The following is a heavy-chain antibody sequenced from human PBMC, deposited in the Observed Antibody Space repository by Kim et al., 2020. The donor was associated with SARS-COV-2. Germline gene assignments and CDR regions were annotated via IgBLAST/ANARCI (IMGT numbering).Heavy chain of an antibody. J-gene: IGHJ3*02. D-gene: IGHD3-22*01. CDR2: INTNTGNP. CDR1: GYTFTSYA. Sequence: ASVKVSCKASGYTFTSYAMNWVRQAPGQGLEWMGWINTNTGNPTYAQGFTGRFVFSLDTSVSTAYLQISSLKAEDTAVYYCARASVDSSGYYSDAFDIWGQGTMVTVSS. CDR3: ARASVDSSGYYSDAFDI. V-gene: IGHV7-4-1*02.